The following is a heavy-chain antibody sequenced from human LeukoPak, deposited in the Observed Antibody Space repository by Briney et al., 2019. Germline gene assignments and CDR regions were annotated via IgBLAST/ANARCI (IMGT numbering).Heavy chain of an antibody. Sequence: SETLSLTCTVSGGSVSSNIYYWNWIRQPPGKGLEWIGYIYYSRSTNYNPSLKSRVTISVDTSKNQFSLKLTSLTAADTAVYYCAREDSSGYLGYWGQGTLVTVSS. D-gene: IGHD3-22*01. V-gene: IGHV4-61*01. CDR2: IYYSRST. J-gene: IGHJ4*02. CDR1: GGSVSSNIYY. CDR3: AREDSSGYLGY.